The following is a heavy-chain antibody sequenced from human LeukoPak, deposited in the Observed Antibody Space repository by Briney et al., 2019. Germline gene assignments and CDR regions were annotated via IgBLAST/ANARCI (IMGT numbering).Heavy chain of an antibody. Sequence: GGSLRLSCAASGFTFSSYSMNWVRQAPGKGLEWVSYISSSSTIYYADSVKGRFTISRDNAKNSLYLQMNSLRAEDTAVYYCARDSRGYVGYWGQGTLVTVSS. CDR1: GFTFSSYS. J-gene: IGHJ4*02. CDR3: ARDSRGYVGY. CDR2: ISSSSTI. V-gene: IGHV3-48*04.